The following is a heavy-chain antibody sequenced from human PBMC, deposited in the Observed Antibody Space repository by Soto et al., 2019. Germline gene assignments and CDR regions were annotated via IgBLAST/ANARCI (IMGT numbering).Heavy chain of an antibody. CDR3: ATGTRDGYNYWYFDP. J-gene: IGHJ2*01. CDR2: IIPIYGTS. V-gene: IGHV1-69*01. CDR1: GGTFGKFA. D-gene: IGHD2-21*02. Sequence: QVQLVQSGAELKKPGSSVKVSCKASGGTFGKFAISWVRQAPGQGPEWVAGIIPIYGTSNYADDFRGRIALTADESTATAYLEMSSLISENSAIYYCATGTRDGYNYWYFDPCGRGTLVTVSS.